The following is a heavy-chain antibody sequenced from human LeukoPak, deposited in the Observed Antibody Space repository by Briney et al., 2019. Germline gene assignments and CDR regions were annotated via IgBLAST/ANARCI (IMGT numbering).Heavy chain of an antibody. D-gene: IGHD3-22*01. CDR2: ISGSGGST. CDR3: ASSAYDSSGYYYYWFDP. CDR1: GFTFSSYA. V-gene: IGHV3-23*01. Sequence: GGSLRLSCAASGFTFSSYAMSWVRQAPGKGLEWVSAISGSGGSTYYADSVKGRFTISRDNFKNTLYLQMNSLRAEDTAVYYCASSAYDSSGYYYYWFDPWGQGTLVTVSS. J-gene: IGHJ5*02.